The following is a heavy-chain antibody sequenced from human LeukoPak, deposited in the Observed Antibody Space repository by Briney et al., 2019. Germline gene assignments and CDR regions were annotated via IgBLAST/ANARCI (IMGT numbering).Heavy chain of an antibody. D-gene: IGHD2-21*02. CDR3: ARVGDFRRSRFDP. Sequence: SETLSLTCAVYGGSFSGYYWSWIRQPPGKGLEWIGEINHSGSTNYNPSLKSRVTISVDTSKNQFSLKLSSVTAADTAVYYCARVGDFRRSRFDPWGQGTLVTVSS. V-gene: IGHV4-34*01. J-gene: IGHJ5*02. CDR2: INHSGST. CDR1: GGSFSGYY.